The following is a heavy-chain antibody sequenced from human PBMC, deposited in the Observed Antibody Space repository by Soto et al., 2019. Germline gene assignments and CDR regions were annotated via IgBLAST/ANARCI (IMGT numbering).Heavy chain of an antibody. D-gene: IGHD1-26*01. V-gene: IGHV3-74*01. J-gene: IGHJ3*01. CDR2: IHSDGSST. CDR3: ARGARGAFDL. CDR1: GFTFSYYW. Sequence: EVQLLESGGGLVQPGESLRLSCAASGFTFSYYWMHWVRQAPGMGLVWVSRIHSDGSSTTYADSVKGRFTISRDNVRNTLHLQLHSLRAEGTVVYYCARGARGAFDLWGQGTVFTVSS.